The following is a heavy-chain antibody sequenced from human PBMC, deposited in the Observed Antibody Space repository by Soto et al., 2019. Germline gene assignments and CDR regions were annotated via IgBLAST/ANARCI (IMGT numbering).Heavy chain of an antibody. Sequence: GGSLRLSCAASGFTFSSYAMHWVRQAPGKGLEWVAVISYDGSNKYYADSVKGRFTISRDNSKNTLYLQMNSLRAEDTAVYYCARDLFRVFKIEQLVPQPSYYYYGMDVWGQGTTVTVSS. CDR3: ARDLFRVFKIEQLVPQPSYYYYGMDV. CDR1: GFTFSSYA. D-gene: IGHD6-6*01. V-gene: IGHV3-30-3*01. J-gene: IGHJ6*02. CDR2: ISYDGSNK.